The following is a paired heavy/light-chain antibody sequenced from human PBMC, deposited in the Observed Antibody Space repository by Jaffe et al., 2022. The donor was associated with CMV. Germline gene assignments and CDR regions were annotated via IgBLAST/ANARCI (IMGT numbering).Heavy chain of an antibody. Sequence: QVQLQESGPGLVKPSETLSLTCTVSGGSISSYYWSWIRQPPGKGLEWIGYIYYSGSTNYNPSLKSRVTISVDTSKNQFSLKLSSVTAADTAVYYCARRRYGDYGEDYYYYYMDVWGKGTTVTVSS. D-gene: IGHD4-17*01. V-gene: IGHV4-59*08. CDR3: ARRRYGDYGEDYYYYYMDV. CDR1: GGSISSYY. CDR2: IYYSGST. J-gene: IGHJ6*03.
Light chain of an antibody. J-gene: IGLJ3*02. CDR2: GKN. CDR3: NSRDSSGV. V-gene: IGLV3-19*01. Sequence: SSELTQDPAVSVALGQTVRITCQGDSLRSYYASWYQQKPGQAPVLVIYGKNNRPSGIPDRFSGSSSGNTASLTITGAQAEDEADYYCNSRDSSGVFGGGTKLTVL. CDR1: SLRSYY.